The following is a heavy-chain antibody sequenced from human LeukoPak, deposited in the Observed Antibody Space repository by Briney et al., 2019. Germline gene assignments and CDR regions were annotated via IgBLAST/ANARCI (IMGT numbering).Heavy chain of an antibody. J-gene: IGHJ3*02. CDR1: GFTFSSYW. CDR2: IKQDGSEK. Sequence: GGSLRLSCAASGFTFSSYWMSWVRQAPGKGLEWVANIKQDGSEKYYVDSMKGRFTISRDNAKNSLYLQMNSLRAEDTAVYYCAKGDYYDSSGYYWGAFDIWGQGTMVTVSS. CDR3: AKGDYYDSSGYYWGAFDI. V-gene: IGHV3-7*01. D-gene: IGHD3-22*01.